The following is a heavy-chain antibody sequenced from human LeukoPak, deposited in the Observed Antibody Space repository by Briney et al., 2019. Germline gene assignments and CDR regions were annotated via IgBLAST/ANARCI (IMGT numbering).Heavy chain of an antibody. D-gene: IGHD3-10*01. CDR3: AREIGYYYGSGSSDDAFDI. Sequence: GASVKVSCKASGYTFTSYGISWVRQAPGQGLEWMGWISAYNGNTNYAQKLQGRVTMTTDTSTSTAYMELRSLRSDDTAVYYCAREIGYYYGSGSSDDAFDIWGQGTMVTVSS. V-gene: IGHV1-18*01. CDR2: ISAYNGNT. J-gene: IGHJ3*02. CDR1: GYTFTSYG.